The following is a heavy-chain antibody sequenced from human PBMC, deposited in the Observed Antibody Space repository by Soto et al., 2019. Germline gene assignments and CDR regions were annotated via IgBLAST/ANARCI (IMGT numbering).Heavy chain of an antibody. CDR1: GGSVSISTYY. Sequence: EVLSLTCSDAGGSVSISTYYWAWVRQTPGKGLEWLGSILHSGSTYYNPSLKSRLTLSVDTSEDQFSLNLSSVTSTDTGVYYCATLPAAMYFYGSDVWGPGTTVTVSS. V-gene: IGHV4-39*01. CDR2: ILHSGST. D-gene: IGHD2-2*01. J-gene: IGHJ6*02. CDR3: ATLPAAMYFYGSDV.